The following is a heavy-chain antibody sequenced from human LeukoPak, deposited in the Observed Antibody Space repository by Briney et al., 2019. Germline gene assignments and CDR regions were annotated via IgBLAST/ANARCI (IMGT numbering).Heavy chain of an antibody. CDR1: GGSISSGGYS. V-gene: IGHV4-61*08. CDR2: IYYTGST. Sequence: PSQTLSLTCAVSGGSISSGGYSWSWLRQPPGKALEWIGYIYYTGSTNYNPSLEGRVTISVDTSKNQFSVKLSSVTAADTAVYYCARSQNYYGSGDYWSQGTLVTVSS. D-gene: IGHD3-10*01. CDR3: ARSQNYYGSGDY. J-gene: IGHJ4*02.